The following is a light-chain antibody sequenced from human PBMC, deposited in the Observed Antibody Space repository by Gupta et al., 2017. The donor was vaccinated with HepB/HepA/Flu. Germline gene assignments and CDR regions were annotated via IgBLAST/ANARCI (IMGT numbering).Light chain of an antibody. Sequence: QSALTQPPSVSGSPGTSIPISCTETSSDVGGYNYVSWYQHHPGKAPKLMIYDVSNRPSGVSNRFSGSKSGNTASLTISGLQAEDEADYYCSSYTSSSSVVFGGGTKLTVL. V-gene: IGLV2-14*03. CDR3: SSYTSSSSVV. CDR2: DVS. CDR1: SSDVGGYNY. J-gene: IGLJ2*01.